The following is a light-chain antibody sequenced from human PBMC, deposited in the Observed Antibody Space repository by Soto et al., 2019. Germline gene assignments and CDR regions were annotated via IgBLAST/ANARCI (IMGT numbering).Light chain of an antibody. J-gene: IGLJ1*01. CDR1: SSDVGAYNF. Sequence: QSALTQPPSASGSPGQSVTISCTGTSSDVGAYNFVSWYQHHPGKAPKLIIYEVTKRPSGVPDRFSGFKSGNTASLTVFGLLPEDEADYYCASYAGGNQVFGTGTKLTVL. V-gene: IGLV2-8*01. CDR2: EVT. CDR3: ASYAGGNQV.